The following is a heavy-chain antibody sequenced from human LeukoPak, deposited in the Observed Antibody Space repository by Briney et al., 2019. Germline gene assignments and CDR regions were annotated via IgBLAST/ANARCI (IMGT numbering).Heavy chain of an antibody. V-gene: IGHV4-34*01. D-gene: IGHD1-26*01. CDR2: INHSGST. Sequence: PSETLSLTCAVYGGSFSGYYWSWIRQPPGKGLEWIGEINHSGSTNYNPSLKSRVTISVDTSKNQFSLKLSSVTAADTAVYYCARGRQGNGGSYYVPWGQGTLVTVSS. CDR1: GGSFSGYY. CDR3: ARGRQGNGGSYYVP. J-gene: IGHJ5*02.